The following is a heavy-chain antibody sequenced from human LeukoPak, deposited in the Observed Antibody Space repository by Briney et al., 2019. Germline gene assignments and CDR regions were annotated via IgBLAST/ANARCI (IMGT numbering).Heavy chain of an antibody. CDR2: INPNSGGT. Sequence: ASVTLSCKASDYTFTVYSMNWVRQAPGQGLEWMGWINPNSGGTNFAQKFQGRVTMTRDTSISTAYMELSRLRSDDTAVYYCARGYYGSGSPDNWGQGTLVTVSS. J-gene: IGHJ4*02. D-gene: IGHD3-10*01. V-gene: IGHV1-2*02. CDR3: ARGYYGSGSPDN. CDR1: DYTFTVYS.